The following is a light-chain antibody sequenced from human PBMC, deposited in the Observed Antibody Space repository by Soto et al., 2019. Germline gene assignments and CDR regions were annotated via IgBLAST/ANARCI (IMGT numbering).Light chain of an antibody. CDR3: QHYNSYSEA. CDR1: QTISSW. CDR2: RAS. Sequence: DIQMTQSPSTLSGSVGDRVTITCRASQTISSWLAWYQQKPGKAPKLLIYRASTLKSGVPSRFGGSGSGTEFTLTISSLQPDDFATYYCQHYNSYSEAFGQGTK. J-gene: IGKJ1*01. V-gene: IGKV1-5*03.